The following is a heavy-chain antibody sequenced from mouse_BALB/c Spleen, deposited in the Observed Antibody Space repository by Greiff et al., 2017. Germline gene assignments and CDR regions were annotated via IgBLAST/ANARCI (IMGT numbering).Heavy chain of an antibody. CDR1: GFSLTSYG. J-gene: IGHJ1*01. CDR3: AREDTTVVATYWYFDV. Sequence: VQLVESGPGLVAPSQSLSITCTVSGFSLTSYGVHWVRQPPGKGLEWLGVIWAGGSTNYNSALMSRLSISKDNSKSQVFLKMNSLQTDDTAMYYCAREDTTVVATYWYFDVWGAGTTVTVSS. CDR2: IWAGGST. V-gene: IGHV2-9*02. D-gene: IGHD1-1*01.